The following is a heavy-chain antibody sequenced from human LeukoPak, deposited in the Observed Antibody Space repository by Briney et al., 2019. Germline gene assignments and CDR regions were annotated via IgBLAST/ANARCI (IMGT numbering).Heavy chain of an antibody. CDR1: GFTFSKYW. CDR2: INTDGTVT. CDR3: ATKQWLAPPPDS. Sequence: GGSLRLSRAASGFTFSKYWMLRVRQAPGKGLESVSRINTDGTVTTYADSVKGRFTVSRDDADNTMFLQMNSVRDEDTAVYYCATKQWLAPPPDSWGQGTPVTVSS. J-gene: IGHJ4*02. D-gene: IGHD6-19*01. V-gene: IGHV3-74*01.